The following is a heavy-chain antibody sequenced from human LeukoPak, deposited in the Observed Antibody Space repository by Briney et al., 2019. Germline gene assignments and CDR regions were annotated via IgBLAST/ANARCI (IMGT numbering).Heavy chain of an antibody. V-gene: IGHV4-28*01. D-gene: IGHD6-19*01. Sequence: SETLSLTCAVSGYSISSSNWWGWFRQPPGKGLEWIGYIYYSGSAYYNTSLNSRITMSVDTSKNQFSLKLSSVTAVDTAVYYCARPRSGGWYGNPFDYWGQGTLVTVSS. J-gene: IGHJ4*02. CDR3: ARPRSGGWYGNPFDY. CDR2: IYYSGSA. CDR1: GYSISSSNW.